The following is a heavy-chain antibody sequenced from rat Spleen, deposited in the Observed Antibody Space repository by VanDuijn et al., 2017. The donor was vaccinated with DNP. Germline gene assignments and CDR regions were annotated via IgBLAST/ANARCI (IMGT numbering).Heavy chain of an antibody. CDR3: AKGPNYGGWSDYFDY. CDR2: INKDSRKI. J-gene: IGHJ2*01. CDR1: GFNFNDDW. Sequence: EVKLVESGGGLVQPGRSLKLSCAASGFNFNDDWMGWVRQAPGKGLEWIGEINKDSRKINYVPSLKDKVTISRDNVQNTLYLQMSKVGSEDTAIYYCAKGPNYGGWSDYFDYWGQGVMVTVSS. V-gene: IGHV4-2*01. D-gene: IGHD1-11*01.